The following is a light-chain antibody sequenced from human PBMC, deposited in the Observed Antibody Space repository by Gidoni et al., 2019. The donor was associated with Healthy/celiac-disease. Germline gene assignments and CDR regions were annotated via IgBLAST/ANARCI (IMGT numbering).Light chain of an antibody. Sequence: EIVLTQSPGTLSLSPGERATLSCRASQSVSSSYLAWYQQKPGQAPRLLIYGASSRATGIPDRFSGSGSGTDFTLTISRLEPEDFAVYYCQHGRITFGQGTRLEIK. CDR1: QSVSSSY. CDR2: GAS. V-gene: IGKV3-20*01. J-gene: IGKJ5*01. CDR3: QHGRIT.